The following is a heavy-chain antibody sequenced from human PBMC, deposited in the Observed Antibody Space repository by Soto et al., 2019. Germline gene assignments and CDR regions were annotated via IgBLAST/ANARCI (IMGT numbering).Heavy chain of an antibody. Sequence: QVQLVQSGAEVKKPGSSVKVSCKASGGTFSSYAFSWVRQAPGQGLEWMGGIIPIFGTANYAQKCQGRVTITADESTSTAYMELSSLRSEDTAVYYCASSAMDHYYYGMDVWGQGTTVTVSS. D-gene: IGHD5-18*01. V-gene: IGHV1-69*12. J-gene: IGHJ6*02. CDR2: IIPIFGTA. CDR3: ASSAMDHYYYGMDV. CDR1: GGTFSSYA.